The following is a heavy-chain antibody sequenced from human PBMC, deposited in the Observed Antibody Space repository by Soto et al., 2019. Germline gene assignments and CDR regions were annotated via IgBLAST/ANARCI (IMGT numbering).Heavy chain of an antibody. D-gene: IGHD5-18*01. Sequence: QVQLVESGGGVVQPGRSLRLSCAASGFTFSSYGMHWVRQAPGKGLEWVAVIWYDGSNKYYADSVKGRFTISRDNSKNTLYLQMNSLRGEDRAVYYWARWDTAMGEFDYWGQGTLVTVSS. V-gene: IGHV3-33*01. CDR2: IWYDGSNK. CDR1: GFTFSSYG. J-gene: IGHJ4*02. CDR3: ARWDTAMGEFDY.